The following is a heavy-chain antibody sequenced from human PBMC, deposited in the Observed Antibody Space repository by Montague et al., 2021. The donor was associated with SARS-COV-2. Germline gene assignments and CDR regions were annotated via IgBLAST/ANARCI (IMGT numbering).Heavy chain of an antibody. V-gene: IGHV3-11*01. CDR3: ARRGKAITVPYFDY. CDR2: ISSGGLSI. J-gene: IGHJ4*02. Sequence: SLRLSCAASGFSFSDYYMTWIRQAPGEGLEWVSYISSGGLSIYYSDSVKGRFTISRDNANKTLFLQMNSLRAEDTAVYYCARRGKAITVPYFDYWGQGTPVAVSS. CDR1: GFSFSDYY. D-gene: IGHD3-3*01.